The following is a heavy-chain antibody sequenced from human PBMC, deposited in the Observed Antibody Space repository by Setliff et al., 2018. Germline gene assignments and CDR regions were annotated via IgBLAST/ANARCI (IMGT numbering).Heavy chain of an antibody. V-gene: IGHV4-39*01. CDR1: GGSISSISYY. Sequence: ASETLSLTCTVPGGSISSISYYWGWIRQPPGKGLEWIGTVYDSGTTYYNPSLKSGVTIFVDTSKNQFSLNLNAVTAAYTGVYYCASCRYQVPYDYWGQGILVTVSS. J-gene: IGHJ4*02. D-gene: IGHD2-2*01. CDR2: VYDSGTT. CDR3: ASCRYQVPYDY.